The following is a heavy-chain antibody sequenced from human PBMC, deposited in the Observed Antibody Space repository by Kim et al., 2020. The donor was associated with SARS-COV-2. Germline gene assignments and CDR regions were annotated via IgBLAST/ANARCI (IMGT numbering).Heavy chain of an antibody. CDR3: ARDRQRAGTGVDY. V-gene: IGHV6-1*01. Sequence: YAPTVKGPITLNPDTSQNQFSLQLNSVTPEDTAVYYCARDRQRAGTGVDYWGQGTLVTVSS. J-gene: IGHJ4*02. D-gene: IGHD6-19*01.